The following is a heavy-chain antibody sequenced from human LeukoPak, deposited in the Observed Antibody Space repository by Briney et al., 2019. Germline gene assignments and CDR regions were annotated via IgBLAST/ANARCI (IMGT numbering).Heavy chain of an antibody. V-gene: IGHV4-30-2*01. CDR2: IYHSGST. CDR3: ARARYYDSSGYPVDAFDI. J-gene: IGHJ3*02. D-gene: IGHD3-22*01. CDR1: GGSISSGGYS. Sequence: SETLSLTCAVSGGSISSGGYSWSWIRQPPGKGLEWIGYIYHSGSTYYNPSLKSRVTISVDTSKNQFSLKLSSVTAADTAVYYCARARYYDSSGYPVDAFDIWGQGTMVTVSS.